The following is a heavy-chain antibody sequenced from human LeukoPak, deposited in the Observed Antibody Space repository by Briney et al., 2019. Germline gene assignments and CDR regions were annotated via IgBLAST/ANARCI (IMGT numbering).Heavy chain of an antibody. CDR1: VYTFTSYD. CDR3: ARQTQVVVAATRSFDYYYYMDV. J-gene: IGHJ6*03. V-gene: IGHV1-8*01. D-gene: IGHD2-15*01. CDR2: MNPNSGNT. Sequence: ASVKVSCKASVYTFTSYDINWVRQATGQGLEWMGWMNPNSGNTGYAQKFQGRVTMTRNTSISTAYMELSSLRSEDTAAYYCARQTQVVVAATRSFDYYYYMDVWGKGTTVTVSS.